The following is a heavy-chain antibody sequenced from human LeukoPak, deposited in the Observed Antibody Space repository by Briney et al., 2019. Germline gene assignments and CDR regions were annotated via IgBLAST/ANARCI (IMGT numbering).Heavy chain of an antibody. Sequence: GGSLRLSCAASGFTFSSYAMHWVRQAPGKGLEWVAVISYDGSNKYYADSVKGRFTISRDNSKNTLYLQVNSLRAEDTAVYYCARDRLDIVVVPAAINYYYYYMDVWGKGTTVTVSS. V-gene: IGHV3-30-3*01. J-gene: IGHJ6*03. CDR2: ISYDGSNK. D-gene: IGHD2-2*02. CDR3: ARDRLDIVVVPAAINYYYYYMDV. CDR1: GFTFSSYA.